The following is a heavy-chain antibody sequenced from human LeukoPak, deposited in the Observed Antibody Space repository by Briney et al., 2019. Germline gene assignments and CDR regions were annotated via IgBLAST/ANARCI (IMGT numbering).Heavy chain of an antibody. CDR2: VSADGAKS. CDR1: GFWFDDFA. Sequence: PGVSLRLSCAASGFWFDDFAMYWVRHSPGQGLGWVSLVSADGAKSYYAESVRGRFTSSRDNAKTSMYLQMNSLRDEDTAVYYCLLGFDYWGQGTLVTVSS. J-gene: IGHJ4*02. CDR3: LLGFDY. V-gene: IGHV3-43*02. D-gene: IGHD7-27*01.